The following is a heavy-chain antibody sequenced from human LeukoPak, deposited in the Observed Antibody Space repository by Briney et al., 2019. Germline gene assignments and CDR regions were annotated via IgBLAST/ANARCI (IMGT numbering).Heavy chain of an antibody. CDR3: VRDPDGSGQLPLDH. D-gene: IGHD3-10*01. Sequence: GGSLRLSCAASGFTVSSNYMNWVRQAPGKGLHWVSIIYSGGNTDYADSVKGRFTISRDNSKNTLYLQVNSLRAEDTAVYYCVRDPDGSGQLPLDHWGQGTLVTVSS. CDR1: GFTVSSNY. J-gene: IGHJ4*02. V-gene: IGHV3-53*01. CDR2: IYSGGNT.